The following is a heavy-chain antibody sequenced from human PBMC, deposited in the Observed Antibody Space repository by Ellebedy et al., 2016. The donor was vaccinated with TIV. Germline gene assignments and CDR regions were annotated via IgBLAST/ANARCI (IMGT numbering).Heavy chain of an antibody. CDR1: GFTFNIYA. J-gene: IGHJ4*02. CDR3: AKVLTPSFVRGLLDS. Sequence: GESLKISCSASGFTFNIYAMSWVRQAPGKGLEWVSLISASGDSTYYADSVKGRFTISRDNSKNTLYLQMSNLRADDTAVYYCAKVLTPSFVRGLLDSWGPGTLVTVSS. CDR2: ISASGDST. D-gene: IGHD3-10*01. V-gene: IGHV3-23*01.